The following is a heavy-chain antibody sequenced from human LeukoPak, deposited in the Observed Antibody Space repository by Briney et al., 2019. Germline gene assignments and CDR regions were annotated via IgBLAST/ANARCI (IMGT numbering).Heavy chain of an antibody. CDR3: ARVSSGGY. D-gene: IGHD6-19*01. J-gene: IGHJ4*02. CDR1: GFTFSSYV. V-gene: IGHV3-23*01. CDR2: ISGGGGST. Sequence: GGSLRLSCAASGFTFSSYVMNWVRQAPGKGLEWVSVISGGGGSTYYADSVKGRFTISRDNSKNTLFLQMNSLRAEDTAVYYCARVSSGGYWGQGTLVTVSS.